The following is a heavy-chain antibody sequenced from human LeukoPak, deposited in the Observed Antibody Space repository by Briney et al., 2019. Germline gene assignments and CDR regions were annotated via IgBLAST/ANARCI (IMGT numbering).Heavy chain of an antibody. V-gene: IGHV4-61*02. CDR2: IYTSGST. CDR3: ARETETYYDILTGYSATDY. D-gene: IGHD3-9*01. J-gene: IGHJ4*02. CDR1: GGSISSGSYY. Sequence: RPSQTLSLTCTVSGGSISSGSYYWSWIRQPAGKGPEWIGRIYTSGSTNYNPSLKSRVTISVDTSKNQFSLKLSSVTAADTAVYYCARETETYYDILTGYSATDYWGQGTLVTVSS.